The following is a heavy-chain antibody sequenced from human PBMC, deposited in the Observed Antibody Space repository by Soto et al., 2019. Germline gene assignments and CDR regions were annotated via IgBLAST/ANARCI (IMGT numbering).Heavy chain of an antibody. CDR3: ARGPPLSNWFDP. V-gene: IGHV3-66*01. CDR1: GFTVSSNY. CDR2: IYSGGST. J-gene: IGHJ5*02. Sequence: GGSLRLSCAASGFTVSSNYMSWVRQAPGKGLEWVSVIYSGGSTYYADSVKGRFTISRDNSKNTLYLQMNSLRAEDTAVYYCARGPPLSNWFDPWGQGTLVTVSS.